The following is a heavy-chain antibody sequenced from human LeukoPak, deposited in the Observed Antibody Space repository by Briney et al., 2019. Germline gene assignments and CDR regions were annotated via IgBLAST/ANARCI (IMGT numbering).Heavy chain of an antibody. V-gene: IGHV3-21*01. CDR1: GFTFSSYS. J-gene: IGHJ4*02. CDR2: ISSSSSYI. CDR3: ARDLNAAAGTPGGVY. D-gene: IGHD6-13*01. Sequence: PGGSLRLSCAASGFTFSSYSMNWVRQAPGKGLEWVSSISSSSSYIYYADSVKGRFTISRDNDKNSLYLQMNSLRAEDTAVYYCARDLNAAAGTPGGVYWGQGTLVTVSS.